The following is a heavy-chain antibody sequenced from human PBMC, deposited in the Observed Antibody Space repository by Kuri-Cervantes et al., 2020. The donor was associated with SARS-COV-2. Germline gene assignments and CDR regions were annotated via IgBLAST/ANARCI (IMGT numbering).Heavy chain of an antibody. CDR1: GYTFTGYY. CDR2: ISAYNGNT. V-gene: IGHV1-18*04. D-gene: IGHD3-9*01. CDR3: ARAPTLRYFDWLPHFDY. J-gene: IGHJ4*02. Sequence: ASVKVSCKASGYTFTGYYMHWVRQAPGQGLEWMGWISAYNGNTNYAQRLQGRVTMTTDTSTSTAYMELRSLRSDDTAVYYCARAPTLRYFDWLPHFDYWGQGTLVTVSS.